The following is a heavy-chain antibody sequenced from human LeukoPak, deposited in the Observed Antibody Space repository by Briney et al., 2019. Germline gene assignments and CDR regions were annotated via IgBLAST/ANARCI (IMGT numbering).Heavy chain of an antibody. Sequence: SETLSLTCTVSGGSISSYYWSWIRQPPGKGLEWIGSIYYSGSTYYNPSLKSRVTISVDTSKNQFSLKLSSVTAADTAVYYCARESTYYYGSGSYYKDYWGQGTLVTVSS. J-gene: IGHJ4*02. CDR3: ARESTYYYGSGSYYKDY. V-gene: IGHV4-39*07. CDR1: GGSISSYY. D-gene: IGHD3-10*01. CDR2: IYYSGST.